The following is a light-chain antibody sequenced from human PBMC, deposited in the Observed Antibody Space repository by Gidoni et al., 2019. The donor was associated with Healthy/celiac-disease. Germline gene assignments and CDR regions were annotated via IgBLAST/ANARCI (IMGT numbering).Light chain of an antibody. Sequence: DIQMTQSPSTLSASVGDRVTITCRASQSISSWLAWYQLKPGKAPKLLIYDASSLESGVPSRFSGSGSGTEFTLTISSLQPDDFATYYCQQYNSYSQTFXQXTKVEIK. CDR2: DAS. J-gene: IGKJ1*01. CDR1: QSISSW. CDR3: QQYNSYSQT. V-gene: IGKV1-5*01.